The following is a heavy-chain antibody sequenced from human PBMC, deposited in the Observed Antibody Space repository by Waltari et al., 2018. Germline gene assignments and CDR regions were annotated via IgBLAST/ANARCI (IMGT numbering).Heavy chain of an antibody. J-gene: IGHJ6*02. CDR1: GGTFSSYA. V-gene: IGHV1-69*13. Sequence: QVQLVQSGAEVKKPGSSVKVSCKASGGTFSSYAISWVRQAPGQGLEWMGGIIPIFGTANYAQKFQGRVTITADESTSTAYMELSSLRSEDTAVYYCARVVEDSGYVYYSYGMDVWGQGTTVTVSS. CDR2: IIPIFGTA. CDR3: ARVVEDSGYVYYSYGMDV. D-gene: IGHD5-12*01.